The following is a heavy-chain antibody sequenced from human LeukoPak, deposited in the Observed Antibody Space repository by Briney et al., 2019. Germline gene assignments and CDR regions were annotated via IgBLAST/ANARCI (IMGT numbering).Heavy chain of an antibody. D-gene: IGHD3-10*01. J-gene: IGHJ5*02. CDR1: GFTFSGYS. Sequence: GGSLRLSCAASGFTFSGYSMSWVRQAPGKGLEWVSSISTTSSYIYYADSVKGRFTISRDNAKNSLWLQMDSLRAEDTAVYYCARGSLLWFGELPFDPWSQGTLVTVSS. V-gene: IGHV3-21*01. CDR2: ISTTSSYI. CDR3: ARGSLLWFGELPFDP.